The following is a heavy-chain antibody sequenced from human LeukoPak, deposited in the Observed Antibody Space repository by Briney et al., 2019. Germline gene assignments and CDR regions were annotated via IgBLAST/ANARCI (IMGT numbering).Heavy chain of an antibody. D-gene: IGHD3-22*01. CDR2: INHSGST. CDR1: GGSFTGYY. Sequence: SETLSLTCAVYGGSFTGYYRNWIRQPPGKGLEWIGEINHSGSTNYNPSLKSRVTISVDTSKNQFSLKLSSVIAADTAVYYCARIPTYYYDSSGYYGVDYWGQGTLVTVSS. CDR3: ARIPTYYYDSSGYYGVDY. J-gene: IGHJ4*02. V-gene: IGHV4-34*01.